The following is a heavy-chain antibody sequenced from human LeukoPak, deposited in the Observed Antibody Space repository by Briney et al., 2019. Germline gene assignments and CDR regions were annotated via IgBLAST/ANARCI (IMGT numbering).Heavy chain of an antibody. CDR2: ISAYNGDT. D-gene: IGHD6-13*01. CDR3: ARDGHVAAAGKGAYNWFDP. Sequence: ASVKVSCEASGYTFISYGISWVRQAPGQGLEWMGWISAYNGDTNYAQKLQGRVTMTTDTSTSTAYMELRSLRSDDTAVYYCARDGHVAAAGKGAYNWFDPWGQGTLVTVSS. V-gene: IGHV1-18*01. J-gene: IGHJ5*02. CDR1: GYTFISYG.